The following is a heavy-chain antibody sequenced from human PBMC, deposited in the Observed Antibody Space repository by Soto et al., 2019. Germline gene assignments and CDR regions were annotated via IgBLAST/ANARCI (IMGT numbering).Heavy chain of an antibody. Sequence: QITLKESGPTLVEPTQTLTLTCSFSGFSLTNSGEGVGWFRQAPGKALECLGIIYWDNDRRYNPSLKTRLTITKDTSKNQVVLSMTYMEPVDTGTYYRAHRVTYSDDWDVDLFDSWGQGTPLTVS. J-gene: IGHJ5*01. CDR3: AHRVTYSDDWDVDLFDS. V-gene: IGHV2-5*02. D-gene: IGHD1-1*01. CDR1: GFSLTNSGEG. CDR2: IYWDNDR.